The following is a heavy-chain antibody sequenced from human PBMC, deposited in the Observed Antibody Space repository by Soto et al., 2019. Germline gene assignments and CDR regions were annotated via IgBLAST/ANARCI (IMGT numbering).Heavy chain of an antibody. V-gene: IGHV1-18*01. CDR3: ARDLTYIRQY. CDR1: GYTFTDYG. J-gene: IGHJ4*02. CDR2: ISTAHSDV. D-gene: IGHD2-2*02. Sequence: QVQLVQSADEVKKPGASVKVSCKTSGYTFTDYGISWVRQAPGQGLEWMGWISTAHSDVGYAQKFQGRFTMTTDKSTSTAYMKLRSLTSDDTAVYFCARDLTYIRQYWGQGTLVTVSS.